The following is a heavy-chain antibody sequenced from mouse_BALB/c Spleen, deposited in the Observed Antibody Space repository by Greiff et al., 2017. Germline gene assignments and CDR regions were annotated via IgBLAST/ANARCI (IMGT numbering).Heavy chain of an antibody. CDR3: ARSGLGGYYFDY. CDR2: IDPSDSYT. D-gene: IGHD3-3*01. J-gene: IGHJ2*01. V-gene: IGHV1-69*02. Sequence: VQLHQPGAELVKPGASVKLSCKASGYTFTSYWMHWVKQRPGQGLEWIGEIDPSDSYTNYNQKFKGKATLTVDKSSSTAYMQLSSLTSEDSAVYYCARSGLGGYYFDYWGQGTTLTVSS. CDR1: GYTFTSYW.